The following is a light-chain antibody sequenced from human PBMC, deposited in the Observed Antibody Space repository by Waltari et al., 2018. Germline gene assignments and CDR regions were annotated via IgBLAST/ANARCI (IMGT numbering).Light chain of an antibody. CDR3: SSYTSRNTLL. CDR1: SSDVGGFDY. V-gene: IGLV2-14*03. Sequence: QSALTQPASVSGSPGQSITISCTGTSSDVGGFDYVSWYQQHPNKAPKLLIYDVNKRPSGVSNLFSGSKSGNTASLTISGLQAEDEADYYCSSYTSRNTLLFGGGTKLTAL. J-gene: IGLJ2*01. CDR2: DVN.